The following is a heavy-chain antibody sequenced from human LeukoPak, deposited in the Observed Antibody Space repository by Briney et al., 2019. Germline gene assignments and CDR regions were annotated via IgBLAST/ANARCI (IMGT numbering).Heavy chain of an antibody. J-gene: IGHJ4*02. V-gene: IGHV4-61*02. CDR1: GGSIDSKTYY. CDR3: AKAGSWQGALDS. CDR2: THSSGST. Sequence: PSETLSLTCTISGGSIDSKTYYWSWIRQSAEKGLEWIGRTHSSGSTNYNPSLQSRVTISVDTSKNHFSLQLSSVTAADTAVYYCAKAGSWQGALDSWGQGTLVIVSS. D-gene: IGHD6-13*01.